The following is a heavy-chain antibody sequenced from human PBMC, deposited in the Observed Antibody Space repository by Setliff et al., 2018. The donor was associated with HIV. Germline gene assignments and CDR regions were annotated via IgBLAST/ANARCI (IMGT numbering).Heavy chain of an antibody. D-gene: IGHD2-15*01. CDR3: SRFIDGGNGLDY. Sequence: PGGSLRLSCAASGFTFSGSSIHWVRQASGKGLEWVGRIRSKAYTYATAYAASVNGRFTISRDDSKNTAYLQMNSLKTEDTAVYYCSRFIDGGNGLDYWGQGTLVTVSS. V-gene: IGHV3-73*01. CDR1: GFTFSGSS. CDR2: IRSKAYTYAT. J-gene: IGHJ4*02.